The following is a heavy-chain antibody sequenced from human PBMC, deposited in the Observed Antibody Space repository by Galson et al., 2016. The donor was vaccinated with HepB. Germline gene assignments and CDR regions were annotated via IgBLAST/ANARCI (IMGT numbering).Heavy chain of an antibody. V-gene: IGHV4-59*01. CDR2: IYYSGST. D-gene: IGHD3-22*01. CDR3: ARDVPSGYYDSSGFHRAIDAFDI. J-gene: IGHJ3*02. CDR1: GGSISRDS. Sequence: SETLSLTCSVSGGSISRDSWSWIRQPPGKGLEWIGHIYYSGSTNHNPSLKSRVTISVDTSTNQFSLKLSSVTAADTAVYYCARDVPSGYYDSSGFHRAIDAFDIWGQGTMVTVSS.